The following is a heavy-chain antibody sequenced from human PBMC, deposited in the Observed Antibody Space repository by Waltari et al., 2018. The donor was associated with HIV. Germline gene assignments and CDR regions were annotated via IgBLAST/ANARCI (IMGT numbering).Heavy chain of an antibody. J-gene: IGHJ6*02. CDR3: ARDQGYDNYYYYYGMDV. CDR1: GFTFSSYS. V-gene: IGHV3-48*01. Sequence: EVQLVESGGGLVQPGGSLRLSFAASGFTFSSYSMNWVRQAPGKGLEWVSYISSSSSTIYYAEHVKGRFTISRDNAKNSLYLQMNSLRAEDTAVYYCARDQGYDNYYYYYGMDVWGQGTTVTVSS. CDR2: ISSSSSTI. D-gene: IGHD3-22*01.